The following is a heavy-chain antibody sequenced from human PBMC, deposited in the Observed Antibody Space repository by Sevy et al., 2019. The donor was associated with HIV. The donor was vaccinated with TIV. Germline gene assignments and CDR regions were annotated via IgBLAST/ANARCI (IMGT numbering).Heavy chain of an antibody. J-gene: IGHJ4*02. V-gene: IGHV1-69*13. Sequence: ASVKVSCKASGGTFSSYAISWVRQAPGQGLEWMGGIIPIFGTANYAQKFQGRVTITADESTSKAYMELSSLRSEDTAVYYCVTIGGVAATRGIDYWGQGTLVTVSS. D-gene: IGHD2-15*01. CDR1: GGTFSSYA. CDR3: VTIGGVAATRGIDY. CDR2: IIPIFGTA.